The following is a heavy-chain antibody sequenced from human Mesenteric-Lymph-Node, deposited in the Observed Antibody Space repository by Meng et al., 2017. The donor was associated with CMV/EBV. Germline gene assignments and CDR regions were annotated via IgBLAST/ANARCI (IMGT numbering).Heavy chain of an antibody. J-gene: IGHJ3*02. CDR3: ARDYCSSTSCYRENVAFDI. V-gene: IGHV1-18*01. D-gene: IGHD2-2*01. CDR2: ISAYNGNT. Sequence: ASVKVSCKASGYTFTSYGISWVRQAPGQGLEWMGWISAYNGNTNYAQKLQGRVTMTTDTSTSTAYMELRSLRSDDTAVYYCARDYCSSTSCYRENVAFDIWGQGTMVTVSS. CDR1: GYTFTSYG.